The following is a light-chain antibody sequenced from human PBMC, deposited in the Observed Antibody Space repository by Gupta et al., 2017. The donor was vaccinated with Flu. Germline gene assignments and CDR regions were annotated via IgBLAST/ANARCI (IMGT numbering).Light chain of an antibody. CDR3: QQYGSSTGYS. Sequence: EIVLTQSPATLSLSPGERATLSCRASQSVSSSYLAWYQQKPGQAPRLLIYGAASRATGIPDRLSGSGCGTDFTLTISRREPEDFAVYYCQQYGSSTGYSFGQGTKLEIK. CDR2: GAA. V-gene: IGKV3-20*01. J-gene: IGKJ2*03. CDR1: QSVSSSY.